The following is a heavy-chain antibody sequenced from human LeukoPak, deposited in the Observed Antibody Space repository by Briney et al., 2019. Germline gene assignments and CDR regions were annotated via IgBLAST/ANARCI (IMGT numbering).Heavy chain of an antibody. CDR2: IFYSGSP. CDR3: ARVGHLAAAGTYDY. CDR1: GGSISSYY. J-gene: IGHJ4*02. Sequence: SSETLSLTCTVSGGSISSYYWSWIRQPPGKGLEWIGNIFYSGSPNYNPSLKSRVTISFDTSKNQFSLELSSVTAADTAVYYCARVGHLAAAGTYDYWGQGTLVTVSS. V-gene: IGHV4-59*08. D-gene: IGHD6-13*01.